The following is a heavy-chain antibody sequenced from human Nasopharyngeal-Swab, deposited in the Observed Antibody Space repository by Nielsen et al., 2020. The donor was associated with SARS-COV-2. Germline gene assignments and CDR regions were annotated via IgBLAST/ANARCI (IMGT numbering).Heavy chain of an antibody. CDR3: TTGRYSSGWRGKTYYFDY. D-gene: IGHD6-19*01. V-gene: IGHV3-15*01. J-gene: IGHJ4*02. Sequence: WIRQPPGKRLEWVGRIKSKTDGGTTDYAAPVKGRFTISRDDSKNTLYLQMNSLKTEDTAVYYCTTGRYSSGWRGKTYYFDYWGQGTLVTVSS. CDR2: IKSKTDGGTT.